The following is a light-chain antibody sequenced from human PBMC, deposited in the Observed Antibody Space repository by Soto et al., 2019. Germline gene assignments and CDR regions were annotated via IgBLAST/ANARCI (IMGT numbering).Light chain of an antibody. V-gene: IGKV3-20*01. J-gene: IGKJ1*01. CDR3: QQYGSSRWT. CDR1: QSVSSSY. CDR2: GAS. Sequence: EIVLTQSPGTLSLSPGERATLSCRASQSVSSSYLAWYQQKPGQAPRPLIYGASSRATGIPDRFSGSGSGTDFTLTISRLEPEDFALYYCQQYGSSRWTFGQGTKVDIK.